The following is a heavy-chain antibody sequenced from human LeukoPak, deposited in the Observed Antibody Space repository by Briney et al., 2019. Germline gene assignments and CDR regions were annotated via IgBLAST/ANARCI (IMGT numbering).Heavy chain of an antibody. CDR3: AADHYDFWSGSLRGWFGP. CDR1: GFTFTSSA. J-gene: IGHJ5*02. Sequence: ASVKVSCKASGFTFTSSAMQWVRQARGQRLEWIGWIVVGSGNTNYAQKFQERVTITRDMSTSTAYMELSSLRSEDTAVYYCAADHYDFWSGSLRGWFGPWGQGTLVTVSS. CDR2: IVVGSGNT. V-gene: IGHV1-58*02. D-gene: IGHD3-3*01.